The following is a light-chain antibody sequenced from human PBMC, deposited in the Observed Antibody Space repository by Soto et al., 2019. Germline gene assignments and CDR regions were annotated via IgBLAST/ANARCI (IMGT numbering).Light chain of an antibody. CDR1: QSISEF. CDR3: QQYSGYPLT. J-gene: IGKJ4*01. V-gene: IGKV1-5*01. Sequence: DIQMTQSPSTLSASVGDRVTIACRASQSISEFLAWYQRKPGKAPELLIYDASNLETGVPSRFSGSGSGTEFTLTITGLQPDDFASYYCQQYSGYPLTFGGGTRVEIK. CDR2: DAS.